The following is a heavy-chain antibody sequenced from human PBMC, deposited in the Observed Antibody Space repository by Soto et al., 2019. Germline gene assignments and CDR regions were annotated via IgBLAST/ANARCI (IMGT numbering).Heavy chain of an antibody. J-gene: IGHJ4*02. Sequence: SETLSLTCTVSGGSISSYYWSWIRQPPGKGLEWIGYIYYSGSTNYNPSLKSRVTISVDTSKNQFSLKLSSVTAADTAVYYCARSTIDSSGYYYFDYWGQGTLVTSP. V-gene: IGHV4-59*01. CDR2: IYYSGST. CDR3: ARSTIDSSGYYYFDY. D-gene: IGHD3-22*01. CDR1: GGSISSYY.